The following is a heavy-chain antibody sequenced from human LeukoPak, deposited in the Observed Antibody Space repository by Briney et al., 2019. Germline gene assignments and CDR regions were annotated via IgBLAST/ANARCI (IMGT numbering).Heavy chain of an antibody. J-gene: IGHJ6*03. CDR3: AINHHRVSMSSQQYYYYYYMDV. Sequence: SVKVSCKASGYTFTSYGISWVRPAPGQGRGWMGRIIPILGIANSAQKLQGRVTLTADKSTSTAYMELSSLRSEDTAVYYCAINHHRVSMSSQQYYYYYYMDVCGKGTTLTVSS. D-gene: IGHD1-14*01. CDR2: IIPILGIA. V-gene: IGHV1-69*04. CDR1: GYTFTSYG.